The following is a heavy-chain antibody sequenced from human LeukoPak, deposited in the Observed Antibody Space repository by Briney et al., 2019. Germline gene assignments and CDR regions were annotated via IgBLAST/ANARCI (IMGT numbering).Heavy chain of an antibody. Sequence: SVKVSCKASGYTFISYGISWVRQAPGQGLEWMGGIIPIFGTANYAQKFQGRVTITADESTSTAYMELSSLRSEDTAVYYCARGGYYYDSSGYYYWGQGTLVTVSS. CDR1: GYTFISYG. J-gene: IGHJ4*02. V-gene: IGHV1-69*13. CDR2: IIPIFGTA. D-gene: IGHD3-22*01. CDR3: ARGGYYYDSSGYYY.